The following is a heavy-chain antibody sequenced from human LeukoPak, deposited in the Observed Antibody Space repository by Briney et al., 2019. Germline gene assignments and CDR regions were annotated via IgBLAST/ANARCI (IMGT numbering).Heavy chain of an antibody. CDR1: GGSISSGSYY. Sequence: SQTLSLTCTVSGGSISSGSYYWSWIRQPAGKGLEWIGRIYTSGSTNYNPSLKSRVTISVDTSKNQFSLKLSSVTAADTAVYYCARACGGDCYPTPPDAFDIWGQGTMVTVSS. CDR3: ARACGGDCYPTPPDAFDI. CDR2: IYTSGST. D-gene: IGHD2-21*02. J-gene: IGHJ3*02. V-gene: IGHV4-61*02.